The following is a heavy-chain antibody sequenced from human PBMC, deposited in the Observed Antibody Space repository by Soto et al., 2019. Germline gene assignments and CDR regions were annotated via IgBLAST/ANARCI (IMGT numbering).Heavy chain of an antibody. CDR3: AREWGKRGYSYVADPNYYYYGMDV. V-gene: IGHV1-69*13. Sequence: ASVKVSCKASGGTFSSYAISWVRQAPGQGLEWMGGIIPIFGTANYAQKFQGRVTITADESTSTAYMELSSLRSEDTAVYYCAREWGKRGYSYVADPNYYYYGMDVWGQGTTVTVSS. J-gene: IGHJ6*02. D-gene: IGHD5-18*01. CDR1: GGTFSSYA. CDR2: IIPIFGTA.